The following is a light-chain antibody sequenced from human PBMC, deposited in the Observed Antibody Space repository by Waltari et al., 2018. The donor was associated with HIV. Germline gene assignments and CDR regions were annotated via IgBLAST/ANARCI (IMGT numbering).Light chain of an antibody. CDR1: HSLLHGSVLTS. J-gene: IGKJ4*01. CDR2: LGA. Sequence: DVVMTQSPVSLSVTPGESASISCRSSHSLLHGSVLTSLDWFLQTPGQAPPRLIYLGAKRSSGVSDRFIGSGSGTEFSLEINKLEPDDVGVYFCMQSLQTPLTFGGGTKVEIK. V-gene: IGKV2-28*01. CDR3: MQSLQTPLT.